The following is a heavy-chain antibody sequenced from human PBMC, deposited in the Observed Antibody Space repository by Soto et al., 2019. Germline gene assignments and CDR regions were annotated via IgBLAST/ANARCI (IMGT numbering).Heavy chain of an antibody. CDR3: ARPALYSSSLYGMDV. CDR1: GYSFISYW. D-gene: IGHD6-13*01. Sequence: PGESLKISCQGSGYSFISYWIGWVRQTPGKGLEWMGIIYPGDPDTRYSPSFQGQVTISAAKSISTAYLQWSSLKASDTAMYSCARPALYSSSLYGMDVWGQVTTVAVSS. V-gene: IGHV5-51*01. CDR2: IYPGDPDT. J-gene: IGHJ6*01.